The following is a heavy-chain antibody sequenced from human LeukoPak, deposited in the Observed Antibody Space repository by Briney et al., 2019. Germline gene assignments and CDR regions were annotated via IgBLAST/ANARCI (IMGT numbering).Heavy chain of an antibody. Sequence: GGSLRLSCAASGFTFDDYAMNWVRQAPGKGLEWVSSITSSSSYIYYADSVKGRFTISRDNAKNSLYLQINSLRAEDRAVYYCARHVVAVGFDYWGQGTLVTVSS. CDR3: ARHVVAVGFDY. J-gene: IGHJ4*02. CDR2: ITSSSSYI. D-gene: IGHD3-22*01. CDR1: GFTFDDYA. V-gene: IGHV3-21*01.